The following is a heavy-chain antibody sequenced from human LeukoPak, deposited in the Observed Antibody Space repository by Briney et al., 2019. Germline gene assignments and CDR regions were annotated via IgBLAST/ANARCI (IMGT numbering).Heavy chain of an antibody. D-gene: IGHD2-2*01. V-gene: IGHV4-34*01. J-gene: IGHJ4*02. CDR1: GGSFSGYY. CDR3: ASVVPAAPYFDY. Sequence: PSETLSLTCAVYGGSFSGYYWSWIRQPPGKGLEWIGEINHSGSTNYNPSLKSRVTISVDTSKNQFSLKLRSVTAADTAVYYCASVVPAAPYFDYWGQGTLVTVSS. CDR2: INHSGST.